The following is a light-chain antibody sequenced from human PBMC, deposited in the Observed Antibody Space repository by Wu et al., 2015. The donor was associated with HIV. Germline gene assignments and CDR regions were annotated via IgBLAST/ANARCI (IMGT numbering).Light chain of an antibody. J-gene: IGKJ1*01. V-gene: IGKV3-15*01. CDR3: QQYDHWPGT. Sequence: EIVMTQSPAALSMSPGERGTLSCRSSQSIGRKLAWYQQKPGQAPRLVIHSASTRASQIPARFSGSGSGTEFALTISSLQSEDFAVYYCQQYDHWPGTFGQGTEVDIK. CDR1: QSIGRK. CDR2: SAS.